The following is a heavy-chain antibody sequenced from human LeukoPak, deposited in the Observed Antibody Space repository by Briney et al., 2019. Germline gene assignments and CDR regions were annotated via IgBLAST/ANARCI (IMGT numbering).Heavy chain of an antibody. CDR3: AKDRPASHGSGSFGDY. Sequence: VSLRLSCAASGFTFSSYAMSWVRQAPGKGLEWVSAISGSGTGTYYADSVKGRFTISRDNAKNTVYLQMNSLRAEDTAVYYCAKDRPASHGSGSFGDYWGQGTLVAVST. D-gene: IGHD3-10*01. V-gene: IGHV3-23*01. CDR1: GFTFSSYA. CDR2: ISGSGTGT. J-gene: IGHJ4*02.